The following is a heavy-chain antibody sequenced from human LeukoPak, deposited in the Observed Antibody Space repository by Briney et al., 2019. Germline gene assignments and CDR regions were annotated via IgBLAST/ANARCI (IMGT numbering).Heavy chain of an antibody. CDR3: ARGRYCSADICSGGDAFDI. Sequence: SQTLSLTCTVSGGSISSGGYYWSWIRQHPGKGLEWIGYIYYSGSTYYNPSLESRVTISVDTSKNQFSLKLSSVTAADTAVYYCARGRYCSADICSGGDAFDIWGQGTMVSVSS. D-gene: IGHD2-15*01. CDR1: GGSISSGGYY. J-gene: IGHJ3*02. CDR2: IYYSGST. V-gene: IGHV4-31*03.